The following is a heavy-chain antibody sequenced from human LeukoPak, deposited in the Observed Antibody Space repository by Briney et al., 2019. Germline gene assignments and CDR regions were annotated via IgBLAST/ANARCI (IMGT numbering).Heavy chain of an antibody. CDR1: GFTFSSYA. CDR3: ATIGDRRSGELYRIDY. J-gene: IGHJ4*02. CDR2: VSYDGSNK. D-gene: IGHD1-26*01. Sequence: GGSLRLSCAASGFTFSSYAMHWVCQAPGKGLEWVAVVSYDGSNKYYADSVKGRFTISRDNSKNTLYLQMNSLRAEDAAVYYCATIGDRRSGELYRIDYWGQGTLVTVSS. V-gene: IGHV3-30-3*01.